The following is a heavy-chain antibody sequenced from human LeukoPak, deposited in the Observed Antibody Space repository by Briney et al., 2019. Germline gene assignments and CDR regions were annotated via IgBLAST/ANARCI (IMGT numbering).Heavy chain of an antibody. V-gene: IGHV3-23*01. CDR1: EFMFSKYA. Sequence: PGGSLRLSCAASEFMFSKYAMSWVRQAPGKGLEWVSAVSASADSTYYADSVKGRFIISRDNSKNTLFLQMNSLRAEDTAVYYCARGTPDCWGQGTLVTVSS. CDR2: VSASADST. J-gene: IGHJ4*02. CDR3: ARGTPDC. D-gene: IGHD1-1*01.